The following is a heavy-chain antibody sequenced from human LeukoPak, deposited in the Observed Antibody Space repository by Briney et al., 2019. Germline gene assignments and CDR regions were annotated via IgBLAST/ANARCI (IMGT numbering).Heavy chain of an antibody. Sequence: GGSLRLSCAASGFTFSSYGMHWVRQAPGKGLEWVAFIRYDGSNKYYADSVKGRFTISRDNSKNTLYLQMNSRRAEDTAVYYCAKGLLVGATGPFDYWGQGTLVTVSS. D-gene: IGHD1-26*01. V-gene: IGHV3-30*02. J-gene: IGHJ4*02. CDR3: AKGLLVGATGPFDY. CDR2: IRYDGSNK. CDR1: GFTFSSYG.